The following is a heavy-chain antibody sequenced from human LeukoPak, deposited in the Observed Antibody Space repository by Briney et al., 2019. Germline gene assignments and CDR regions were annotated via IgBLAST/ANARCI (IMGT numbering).Heavy chain of an antibody. Sequence: GGSLRLSCEASGFTFSSNSMNWVRQAPGKGLEWVSHISGSSGTIYYGDSAKGRFTISRDNAKNSLYLQMNSLRPEDTALYYCVKDVIAGGADVWGQGTTVTVSS. CDR2: ISGSSGTI. D-gene: IGHD2/OR15-2a*01. V-gene: IGHV3-48*04. CDR1: GFTFSSNS. CDR3: VKDVIAGGADV. J-gene: IGHJ6*02.